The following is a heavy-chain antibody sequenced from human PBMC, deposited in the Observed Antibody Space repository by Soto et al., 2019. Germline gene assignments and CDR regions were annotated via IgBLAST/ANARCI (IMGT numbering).Heavy chain of an antibody. CDR2: ISYDGSNK. CDR1: GFTFSSYG. J-gene: IGHJ4*02. CDR3: AKDRVPIVVVVAATPGLVDY. V-gene: IGHV3-30*18. Sequence: PGGSLRLSCAASGFTFSSYGMHWVRQAPGKGLEWVAVISYDGSNKYYADSVKGRFTISRDNSKNTLYLQMNSLRAEDTAVYYCAKDRVPIVVVVAATPGLVDYWGQGTLVTVSS. D-gene: IGHD2-15*01.